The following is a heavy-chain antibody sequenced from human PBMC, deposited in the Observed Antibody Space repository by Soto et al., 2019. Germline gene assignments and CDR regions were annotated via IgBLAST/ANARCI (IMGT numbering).Heavy chain of an antibody. V-gene: IGHV4-4*02. J-gene: IGHJ3*02. CDR3: ARVPGVVVSADDAFDI. D-gene: IGHD2-21*02. Sequence: QVQLQESGPGLVKPSGTLSLTCAVSGGSVSSSNWWSWVRQSPGKGLEWMGEIYHSGSAQYNPSLKSHATISLDKSKNQFSLRLTSVTAADTAVYYCARVPGVVVSADDAFDIWGPGTRVIVSS. CDR1: GGSVSSSNW. CDR2: IYHSGSA.